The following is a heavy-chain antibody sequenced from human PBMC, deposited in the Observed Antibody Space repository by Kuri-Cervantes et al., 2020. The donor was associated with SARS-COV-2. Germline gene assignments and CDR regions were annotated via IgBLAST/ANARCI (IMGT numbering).Heavy chain of an antibody. CDR2: IYYSGST. J-gene: IGHJ6*03. CDR1: GGSISSYY. D-gene: IGHD4-17*01. CDR3: ARGRTTVPPSYYYYMDV. Sequence: SETLSLTCTVSGGSISSYYWSWIRQPPGKGLEWIGSIYYSGSTYYNPSLKSRVTLSIDTSKNHFSLNLTSVTAADTGVYYCARGRTTVPPSYYYYMDVWGKGTTVTVSS. V-gene: IGHV4-59*12.